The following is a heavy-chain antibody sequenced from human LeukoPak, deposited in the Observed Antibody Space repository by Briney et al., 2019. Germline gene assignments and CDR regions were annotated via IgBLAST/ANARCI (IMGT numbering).Heavy chain of an antibody. CDR2: IYHSGST. V-gene: IGHV4-38-2*02. J-gene: IGHJ4*02. CDR1: GYSISSGYY. Sequence: PSETLSLTCTVSGYSISSGYYWGWIRQPPGKGLEWIGSIYHSGSTYYNPSLKSRVTISVDTSKNQFSLKLSSVTAADTAVYYCARVSGWLRFMGGFDYWGQGTLVTVSS. D-gene: IGHD5-12*01. CDR3: ARVSGWLRFMGGFDY.